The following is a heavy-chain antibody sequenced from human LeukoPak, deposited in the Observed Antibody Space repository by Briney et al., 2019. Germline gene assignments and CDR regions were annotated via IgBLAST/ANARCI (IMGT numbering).Heavy chain of an antibody. CDR1: GCTFSSYA. J-gene: IGHJ5*02. Sequence: GGSLRLSCAASGCTFSSYAMHWVRQAPGKGLEWVADIYYDGSNKYYADSVKGRFTISRDNYKNTLYLQMNSLIAEGTAVDYCWGDLLDDNCFDPWGGGTVDTVSS. V-gene: IGHV3-30*04. CDR2: IYYDGSNK. CDR3: WGDLLDDNCFDP. D-gene: IGHD2-2*03.